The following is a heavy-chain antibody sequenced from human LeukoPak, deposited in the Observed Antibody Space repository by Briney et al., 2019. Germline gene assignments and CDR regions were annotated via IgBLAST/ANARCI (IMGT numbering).Heavy chain of an antibody. V-gene: IGHV4-59*11. CDR3: ARLINNDNSGDADTFDM. CDR1: GGSMRSHY. CDR2: IDYSGST. D-gene: IGHD3-22*01. J-gene: IGHJ3*02. Sequence: SETLSLTCTVSGGSMRSHYWSWIPQTPGKGREWIGYIDYSGSTRYNPSLQSRVSISVDTSKNQFSLKLTSVTASDTAVYYCARLINNDNSGDADTFDMWGQGTVVTVFS.